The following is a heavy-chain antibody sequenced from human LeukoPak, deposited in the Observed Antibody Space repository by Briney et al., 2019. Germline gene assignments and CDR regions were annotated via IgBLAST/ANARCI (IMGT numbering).Heavy chain of an antibody. CDR1: GGSFSGYY. V-gene: IGHV4-34*01. J-gene: IGHJ4*02. CDR3: ASRRATYLDF. Sequence: SETLSLTCAVYGGSFSGYYWSWIRQPPGKGLEWIGEINHSGSTNYNPSLKSRITISVDTSKNQFSLKLSSVTAADTAVFYCASRRATYLDFWGQGTLVTVSS. CDR2: INHSGST.